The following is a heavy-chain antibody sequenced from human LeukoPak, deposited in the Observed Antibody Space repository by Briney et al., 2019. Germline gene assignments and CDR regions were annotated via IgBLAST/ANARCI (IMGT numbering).Heavy chain of an antibody. V-gene: IGHV4-30-2*01. CDR3: ARYRVVPAAFTFDY. Sequence: PSETLSLTCTVSGGSISSGGYYWSWIRQPPGKGLEWIGYIYHSGSTYYNPSLKSRVTISVDGSKNQFSLKLSSVTAADTAVYYCARYRVVPAAFTFDYWGQGTLVTVSS. D-gene: IGHD2-2*01. J-gene: IGHJ4*02. CDR2: IYHSGST. CDR1: GGSISSGGYY.